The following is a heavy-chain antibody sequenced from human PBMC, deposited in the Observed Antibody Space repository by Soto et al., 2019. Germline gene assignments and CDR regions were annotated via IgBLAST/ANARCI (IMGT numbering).Heavy chain of an antibody. Sequence: TLSLTCAVYGGSFSAYYWSWIRQPPGKGLEWIGEINHSGGTSYNPSLKSRVTISVDTSKSQFSLKLTSVTAADRAVYYCARGSVDTVDSSGFYECWGQGTPVTVSS. CDR2: INHSGGT. CDR1: GGSFSAYY. V-gene: IGHV4-34*01. D-gene: IGHD3-22*01. J-gene: IGHJ4*02. CDR3: ARGSVDTVDSSGFYEC.